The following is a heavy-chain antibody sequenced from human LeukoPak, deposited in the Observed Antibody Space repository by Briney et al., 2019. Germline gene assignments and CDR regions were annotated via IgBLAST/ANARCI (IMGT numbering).Heavy chain of an antibody. CDR2: INPDSGGT. D-gene: IGHD2-2*01. V-gene: IGHV1-2*02. Sequence: ASVKVSCKASGYTFISYYLHWVRQAPGQGLEWMGWINPDSGGTKYAQNFQGRVTMTMDTSISTAYMEVSRLTSDDTAVYYCARGRGRASSQYNAFDIWGQGTVVTVSS. CDR3: ARGRGRASSQYNAFDI. CDR1: GYTFISYY. J-gene: IGHJ3*02.